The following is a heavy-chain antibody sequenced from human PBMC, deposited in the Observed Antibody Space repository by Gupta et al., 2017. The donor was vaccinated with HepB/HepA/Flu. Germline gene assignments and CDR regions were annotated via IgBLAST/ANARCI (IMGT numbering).Heavy chain of an antibody. CDR3: ARGRIRAAAGTEFDY. J-gene: IGHJ4*02. CDR2: INHSGST. CDR1: GGSFSGSY. Sequence: QVQLQQWGAGLLKPSETLSLTCAVYGGSFSGSYWSWIRQPPGKGREGIGEINHSGSTNYNPSRKSRVTISVYTSKNQFSLKLSSVTAADTAVYYCARGRIRAAAGTEFDYWGQGTLVTVSS. V-gene: IGHV4-34*01. D-gene: IGHD6-13*01.